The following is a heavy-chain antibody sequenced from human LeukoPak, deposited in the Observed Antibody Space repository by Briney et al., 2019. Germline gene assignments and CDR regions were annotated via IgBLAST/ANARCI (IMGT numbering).Heavy chain of an antibody. J-gene: IGHJ6*02. V-gene: IGHV1-69*04. CDR3: ARDYTGGSSPYYYGMDV. Sequence: SVKVSCKTSGGTFSSYAISWVRQAPRQGLEWMGRIIPILGIANYAQKFQGRVTITADKSTSTAYMELSSLRSEDTAVYYCARDYTGGSSPYYYGMDVWGQGTTVTVSS. D-gene: IGHD2-15*01. CDR1: GGTFSSYA. CDR2: IIPILGIA.